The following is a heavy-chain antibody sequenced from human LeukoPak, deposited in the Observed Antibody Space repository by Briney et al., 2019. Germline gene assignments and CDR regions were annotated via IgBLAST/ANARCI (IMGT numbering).Heavy chain of an antibody. J-gene: IGHJ4*02. CDR1: GFTFSSYA. CDR3: ARTIVGYCSSTSCHDYFDY. V-gene: IGHV3-30*04. Sequence: GGSLRLSCAASGFTFSSYAMHWVRQAPGKGLEWVAVISYDGSNKYYADSVKGRFTISRDNSKNTLYLQMNSLRAEDTAVYYCARTIVGYCSSTSCHDYFDYWGQGTLVTVSS. CDR2: ISYDGSNK. D-gene: IGHD2-2*01.